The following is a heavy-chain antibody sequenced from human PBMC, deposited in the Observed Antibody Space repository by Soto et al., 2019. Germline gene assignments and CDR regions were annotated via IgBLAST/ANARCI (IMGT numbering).Heavy chain of an antibody. D-gene: IGHD3-10*01. J-gene: IGHJ6*02. CDR1: GFIFSRYG. CDR2: ISYDGSNK. V-gene: IGHV3-30*18. CDR3: AKDLGSGKPYYYYAMDV. Sequence: QGQLVESGGGVVQPGTSLRLSCEASGFIFSRYGMHWVRQAPGKGLEWVAVISYDGSNKYYAESVKGRFIISRDKSENTLYLQMHSLRAEDTAVYYCAKDLGSGKPYYYYAMDVWGQGTTVTVSS.